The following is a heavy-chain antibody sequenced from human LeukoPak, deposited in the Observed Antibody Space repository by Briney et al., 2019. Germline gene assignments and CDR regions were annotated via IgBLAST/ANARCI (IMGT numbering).Heavy chain of an antibody. CDR1: GFTFHTYA. CDR3: AARSLRSERYCSGGSCYRYYYYYMDV. V-gene: IGHV3-23*01. J-gene: IGHJ6*03. D-gene: IGHD2-15*01. CDR2: ISGGSDTT. Sequence: PGGSLRLSCAASGFTFHTYAMSWVRQAPGKGLEWVSSISGGSDTTNYADSVKGRFIISRDNSKNTLYLQMNSLRAEDTAVYYCAARSLRSERYCSGGSCYRYYYYYMDVWGKGTTVTISS.